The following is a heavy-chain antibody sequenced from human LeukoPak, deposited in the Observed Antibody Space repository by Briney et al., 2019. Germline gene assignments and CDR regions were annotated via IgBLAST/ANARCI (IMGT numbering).Heavy chain of an antibody. CDR2: IYTSGST. CDR3: AREKIGYYDSSGRGWFDP. CDR1: GASISTYY. J-gene: IGHJ5*02. Sequence: SETLSLTCTVSGASISTYYWSWIRQPAGKGLEWIGRIYTSGSTNYNPSLKSRVTISVDTSKNQFSLKLSSVTAADTAVYYCAREKIGYYDSSGRGWFDPWGQGTLVTVSS. V-gene: IGHV4-4*07. D-gene: IGHD3-22*01.